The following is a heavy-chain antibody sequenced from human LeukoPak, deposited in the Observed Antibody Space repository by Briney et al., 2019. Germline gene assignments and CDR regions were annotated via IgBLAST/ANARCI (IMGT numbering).Heavy chain of an antibody. CDR2: VSGGGDYV. CDR1: GVTFSSFS. D-gene: IGHD3-10*01. V-gene: IGHV3-21*01. Sequence: GGSLRLSCAASGVTFSSFSMNWVRQAPGKGLEWVSSVSGGGDYVFYADSVKGRFTISRDNAKYSVYLQMNSLRDEDTAVYYCARPHGSGSPNWHFNLWGRGTLVTVSS. CDR3: ARPHGSGSPNWHFNL. J-gene: IGHJ2*01.